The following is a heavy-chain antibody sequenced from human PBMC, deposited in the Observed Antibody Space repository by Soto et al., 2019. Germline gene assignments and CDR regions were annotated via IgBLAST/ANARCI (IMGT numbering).Heavy chain of an antibody. CDR2: ISSSSSYI. Sequence: GGSLRLSCAASGFTFSSYSMHWVRQAPGKGLEWVSSISSSSSYIYYADSVKGRFTISRDNAKNSLYLQMNSLRAEDTAVYYCARDRVATIYYYYYGMDVLGQGTTVTVSS. CDR3: ARDRVATIYYYYYGMDV. CDR1: GFTFSSYS. J-gene: IGHJ6*02. V-gene: IGHV3-21*01. D-gene: IGHD5-12*01.